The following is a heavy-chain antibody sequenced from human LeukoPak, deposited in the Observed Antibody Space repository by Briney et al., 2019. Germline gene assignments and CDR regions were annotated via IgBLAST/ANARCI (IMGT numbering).Heavy chain of an antibody. J-gene: IGHJ4*02. CDR1: GFTFRGNG. Sequence: GGSLRLSCAASGFTFRGNGMHWVRQAPGKGLEWVAIIWYDGSNRYYADSVKGRFTISRDNSKNTLLLQMNSLTAEDTAVYYCARDQGTSVTAMVGGHFDYWGPGTLVTVSS. V-gene: IGHV3-33*01. CDR3: ARDQGTSVTAMVGGHFDY. D-gene: IGHD4-17*01. CDR2: IWYDGSNR.